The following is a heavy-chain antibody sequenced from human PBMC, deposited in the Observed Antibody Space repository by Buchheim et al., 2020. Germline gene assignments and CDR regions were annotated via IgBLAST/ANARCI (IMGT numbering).Heavy chain of an antibody. CDR2: ISYDGSNK. CDR3: ARDTFGGLGR. J-gene: IGHJ4*02. CDR1: GFTFSSYG. D-gene: IGHD3-10*01. V-gene: IGHV3-30*03. Sequence: QVQLVESGRGVVQPGRSLRLSCAASGFTFSSYGMHWVRQAPGKGLEWVAVISYDGSNKYYADSVKGRFTISRDNSKNTLYLQMNSLRAEDTAVYYCARDTFGGLGRWGQGTL.